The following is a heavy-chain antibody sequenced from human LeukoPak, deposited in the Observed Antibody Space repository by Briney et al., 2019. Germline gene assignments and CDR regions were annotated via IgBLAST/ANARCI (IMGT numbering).Heavy chain of an antibody. D-gene: IGHD4-17*01. CDR1: GYTFTSYY. CDR3: ARDYYGDYEGRYFDY. J-gene: IGHJ4*02. CDR2: INPSGGST. V-gene: IGHV1-46*01. Sequence: ASVKVSCKASGYTFTSYYMHWVRQAPGQGLEWMGIINPSGGSTNYAQKLQGRVTMTRDTSTSTVYMELSSLRSEDTAVYYCARDYYGDYEGRYFDYWGQGTLVTVSS.